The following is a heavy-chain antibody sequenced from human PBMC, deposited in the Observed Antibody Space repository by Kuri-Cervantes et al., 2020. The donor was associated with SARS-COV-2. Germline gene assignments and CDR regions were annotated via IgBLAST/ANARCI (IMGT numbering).Heavy chain of an antibody. Sequence: GGSLRLSCAASGFSFSGYAMSWVRQAPGKGLERVSAISAGGDTVLYADSVRGRFTISRDNSKNTLYLQMNSLRAEDTAVYYCARGYEARYSSSWYLDYWGQGTLVTVSS. CDR1: GFSFSGYA. V-gene: IGHV3-23*01. CDR2: ISAGGDTV. D-gene: IGHD6-13*01. CDR3: ARGYEARYSSSWYLDY. J-gene: IGHJ4*02.